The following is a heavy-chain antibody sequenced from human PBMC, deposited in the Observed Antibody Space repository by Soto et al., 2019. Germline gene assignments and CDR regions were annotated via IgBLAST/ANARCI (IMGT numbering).Heavy chain of an antibody. D-gene: IGHD3-10*01. J-gene: IGHJ5*02. CDR2: ISGSGGST. CDR3: AKTANYYGSGSYYDRFDP. CDR1: GFTFSSYA. V-gene: IGHV3-23*01. Sequence: EVQLLESGGGLVQPGGSLRLSCAASGFTFSSYAMSWVRQAPGKGLEWVSAISGSGGSTYYADSVKGRFTISRDNSKNTLYLQMNSLRAEDTAVYYCAKTANYYGSGSYYDRFDPWGQGTLVTVSS.